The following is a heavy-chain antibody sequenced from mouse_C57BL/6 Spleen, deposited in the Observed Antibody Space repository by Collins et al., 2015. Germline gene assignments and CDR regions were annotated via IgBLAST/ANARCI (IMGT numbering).Heavy chain of an antibody. Sequence: QIQLVQSGPELKKPGETVRISCKASGYTFTTYGMSWVKQAPGKGLKWMGWINTYSGVPTYADDFKGRFAFSLETSASTAYLQINNLKNEDTATYFCALAYYSNWYFDVWGTGTTVTVSS. CDR3: ALAYYSNWYFDV. CDR2: INTYSGVP. CDR1: GYTFTTYG. D-gene: IGHD2-5*01. V-gene: IGHV9-3*01. J-gene: IGHJ1*03.